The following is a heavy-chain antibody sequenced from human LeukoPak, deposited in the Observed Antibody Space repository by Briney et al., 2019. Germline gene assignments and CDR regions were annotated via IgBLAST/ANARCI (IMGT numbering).Heavy chain of an antibody. J-gene: IGHJ6*02. V-gene: IGHV3-74*01. CDR3: ARDHRGGPYCSSTSCPYYYGMDV. CDR1: GNYW. D-gene: IGHD2-2*01. CDR2: INSDGSWT. Sequence: GGSLRLSCAASGNYWMHWVRQVPGKGLVWVSHINSDGSWTSYADSVKGRFTISKDNAKNTVYLQMNSLRAEDTAVYYCARDHRGGPYCSSTSCPYYYGMDVWGQGTTVTVSS.